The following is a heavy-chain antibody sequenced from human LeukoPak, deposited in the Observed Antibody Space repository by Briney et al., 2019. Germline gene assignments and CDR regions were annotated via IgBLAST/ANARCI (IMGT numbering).Heavy chain of an antibody. J-gene: IGHJ6*03. D-gene: IGHD1-26*01. Sequence: GGSLRLSCAASGFTFSTYTMIWVRQAPGKGLEWVSSIPSSTSYIYYADSVKGRFTISRDNARNSLYLQMNSLRAEDTAVYYCARDPYSGTYGDTYYYYMDVWGKGTTVTISS. CDR2: IPSSTSYI. CDR1: GFTFSTYT. V-gene: IGHV3-21*01. CDR3: ARDPYSGTYGDTYYYYMDV.